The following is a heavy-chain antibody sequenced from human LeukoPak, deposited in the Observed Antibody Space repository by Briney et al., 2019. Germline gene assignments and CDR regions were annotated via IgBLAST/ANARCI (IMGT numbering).Heavy chain of an antibody. D-gene: IGHD3-9*01. CDR3: AKPGLRYFDRSDY. CDR1: GFTFSSYG. Sequence: GGSLRLSCAASGFTFSSYGMHWVRQAPGKGLEWVAVISYDGSNKYYADSVKGRFTISRDNSKNTLYLQMNSLRAEDTAVCYCAKPGLRYFDRSDYWGQGTLVTVSS. V-gene: IGHV3-30*18. CDR2: ISYDGSNK. J-gene: IGHJ4*02.